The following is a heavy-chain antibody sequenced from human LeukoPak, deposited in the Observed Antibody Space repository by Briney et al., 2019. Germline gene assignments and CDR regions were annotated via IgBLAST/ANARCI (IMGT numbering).Heavy chain of an antibody. CDR2: ISAYNGNT. Sequence: ASVNVSCKASGYTFTSYGISWVRQAPGQGLEWMGGISAYNGNTNYAQKLQGRVTMTTDTSTSTAYMELSSLRPEDTAVYYCARAPASYGSGNDYSNDYGMDVWGQGTTLTVTS. CDR1: GYTFTSYG. V-gene: IGHV1-18*01. J-gene: IGHJ6*02. D-gene: IGHD3-10*01. CDR3: ARAPASYGSGNDYSNDYGMDV.